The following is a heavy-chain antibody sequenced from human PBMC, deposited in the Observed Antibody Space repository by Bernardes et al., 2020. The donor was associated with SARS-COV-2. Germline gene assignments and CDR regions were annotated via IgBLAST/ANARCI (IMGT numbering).Heavy chain of an antibody. CDR2: IRSKSYGGTT. CDR3: ARDLDQVVTSRFDP. J-gene: IGHJ5*02. D-gene: IGHD2-15*01. Sequence: GRSLRRSCTSSGFTFGDYAMSWVRQAPRKGLEWVGFIRSKSYGGTTEYAASVKGRFSISRDDSKSIAYLQMNSLKTEDTAVYYCARDLDQVVTSRFDPWGQGTLVTVSS. CDR1: GFTFGDYA. V-gene: IGHV3-49*04.